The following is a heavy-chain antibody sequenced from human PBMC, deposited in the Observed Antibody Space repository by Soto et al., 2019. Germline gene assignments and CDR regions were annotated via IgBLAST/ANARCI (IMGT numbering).Heavy chain of an antibody. CDR2: IIPIFGTA. D-gene: IGHD6-13*01. V-gene: IGHV1-69*13. J-gene: IGHJ3*02. CDR1: GGTFSIYA. Sequence: GASVKVSCKASGGTFSIYAITWVRQAPGQGLEWMGGIIPIFGTANYAQKFQGRVTITADESTSTAYMELSSLRSEDTAVYYCAYKLAPDAFDIWGQGTMVTVSS. CDR3: AYKLAPDAFDI.